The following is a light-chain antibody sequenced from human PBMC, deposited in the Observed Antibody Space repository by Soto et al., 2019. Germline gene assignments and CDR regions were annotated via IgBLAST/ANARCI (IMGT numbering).Light chain of an antibody. CDR3: QQMRT. V-gene: IGKV1-5*01. CDR1: QSFNNK. J-gene: IGKJ1*01. CDR2: DVS. Sequence: DIQMTHSPSTLSASVGDRVSITCRASQSFNNKLAWYQQKPGKAPKLLICDVSDLQSGIPSRFSGSGSGTEFTLSISSLQPDDFATYCCQQMRTFGQGTKVDIK.